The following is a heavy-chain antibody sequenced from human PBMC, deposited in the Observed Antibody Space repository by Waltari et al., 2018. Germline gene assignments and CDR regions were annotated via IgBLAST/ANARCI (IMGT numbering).Heavy chain of an antibody. J-gene: IGHJ5*02. D-gene: IGHD3-22*01. Sequence: QVQLVQSGAEVKKPGSSVKVSCRASGGTLTELSMHWVRQAPGKGLEWMGGFDPEDGETIYAQKFQGRVTMTEDTSTDTAYMELSSLRSEDTAVYYCATALPGSGYSSGWFDPWGQGTLVTVSS. V-gene: IGHV1-24*01. CDR1: GGTLTELS. CDR3: ATALPGSGYSSGWFDP. CDR2: FDPEDGET.